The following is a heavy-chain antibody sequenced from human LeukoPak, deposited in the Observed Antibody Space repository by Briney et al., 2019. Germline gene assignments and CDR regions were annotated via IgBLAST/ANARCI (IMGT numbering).Heavy chain of an antibody. CDR3: ARDREQQLIGGNWFDP. CDR2: IIPILGIA. V-gene: IGHV1-69*04. Sequence: ASVKVSCKASGGTFSSYAISWVRQAPGQGLEWMGRIIPILGIANYAQKFQGRVTITADKSTSTAYMELSSLRSEDTAVYYCARDREQQLIGGNWFDPWGQGTLVTVSS. CDR1: GGTFSSYA. D-gene: IGHD6-13*01. J-gene: IGHJ5*02.